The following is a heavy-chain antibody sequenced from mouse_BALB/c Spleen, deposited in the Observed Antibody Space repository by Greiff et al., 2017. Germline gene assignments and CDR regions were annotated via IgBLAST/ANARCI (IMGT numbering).Heavy chain of an antibody. D-gene: IGHD2-12*01. CDR3: ARSGVTGEYAMDY. Sequence: VQLQQSGAELVKPGASVKLSCTASGFNIKDTYMHWVKQRPEQGLEWIGRIDPANGNTKYDPKFQGKATITADTSSNTAYLQLSSLTSEDTAVYYCARSGVTGEYAMDYWGQGTSVTVSS. J-gene: IGHJ4*01. CDR1: GFNIKDTY. CDR2: IDPANGNT. V-gene: IGHV14-3*02.